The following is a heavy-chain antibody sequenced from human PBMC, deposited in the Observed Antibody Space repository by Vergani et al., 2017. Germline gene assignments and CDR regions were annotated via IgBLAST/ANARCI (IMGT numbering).Heavy chain of an antibody. D-gene: IGHD6-13*01. V-gene: IGHV1-69*17. Sequence: QVQLVQSGAEVTKPGSSVKVSCKASGGTFSSYAISWVRQAPGQGLEWMGGIIPIFGIANYAQKFQGRVTITADKSTSTAYMELSSLRSEETAVYYCARVHSSLYYYYGMDVWGQGTTVTVSS. CDR1: GGTFSSYA. CDR2: IIPIFGIA. J-gene: IGHJ6*02. CDR3: ARVHSSLYYYYGMDV.